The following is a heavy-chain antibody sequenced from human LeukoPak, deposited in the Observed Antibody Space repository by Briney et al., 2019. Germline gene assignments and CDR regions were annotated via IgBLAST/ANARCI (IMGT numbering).Heavy chain of an antibody. CDR2: ISHSGIT. CDR1: GYSISSGYY. D-gene: IGHD3-22*01. V-gene: IGHV4-38-2*02. Sequence: SETLSLTCSVSGYSISSGYYWGWIRQPPGKGLEWVGSISHSGITFFNPSLKSRVTMSVDASTNQFSLRLNSVTAADTAVYHGVRDPWEDSRDESPGYWGQGTLVTLSS. CDR3: VRDPWEDSRDESPGY. J-gene: IGHJ4*02.